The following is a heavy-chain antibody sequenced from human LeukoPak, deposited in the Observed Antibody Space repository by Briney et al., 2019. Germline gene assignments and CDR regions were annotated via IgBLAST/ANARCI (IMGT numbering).Heavy chain of an antibody. CDR1: GFTFSSYA. Sequence: GGSLRLSCAASGFTFSSYALHWVRQAPGKGLEWVAVISYDEANKYYADSVKGRFTISSDNSKNTLYLQMNSLRVDDTAVCYCVGAHYYFNFWGQGTLVTVSS. CDR3: VGAHYYFNF. V-gene: IGHV3-30-3*01. CDR2: ISYDEANK. J-gene: IGHJ4*02.